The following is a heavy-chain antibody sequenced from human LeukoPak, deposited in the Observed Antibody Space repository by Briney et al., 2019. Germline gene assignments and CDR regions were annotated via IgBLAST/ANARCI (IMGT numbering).Heavy chain of an antibody. CDR2: IYYSGST. J-gene: IGHJ4*02. V-gene: IGHV4-59*11. CDR1: GGSMSSHY. CDR3: ARDQYYYDSSGYYGGPFDY. D-gene: IGHD3-22*01. Sequence: SETLSLTCTVSGGSMSSHYWSRIRQPPGKGLEWIGYIYYSGSTNYNPSLKSRVTISVDTSKNQFSLKLSSVTAADTAVYCCARDQYYYDSSGYYGGPFDYWGQGTLVTVSS.